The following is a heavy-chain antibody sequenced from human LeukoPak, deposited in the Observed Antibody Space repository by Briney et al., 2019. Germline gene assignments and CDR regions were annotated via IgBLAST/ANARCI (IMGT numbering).Heavy chain of an antibody. CDR1: GFTFSSYA. Sequence: GGSLRLSCAASGFTFSSYAMSWVRQAPGKGLEWVSAISGSGGNTYYADSVKGRFTISRDNSKNTLYLQMNSLRAEDTAVYYCAKGGGREFGWSGYYIGDYWGQGTLVTVSS. D-gene: IGHD3-3*01. V-gene: IGHV3-23*01. J-gene: IGHJ4*02. CDR3: AKGGGREFGWSGYYIGDY. CDR2: ISGSGGNT.